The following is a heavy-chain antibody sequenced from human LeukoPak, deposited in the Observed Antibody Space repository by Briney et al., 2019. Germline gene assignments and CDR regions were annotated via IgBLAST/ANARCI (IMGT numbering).Heavy chain of an antibody. J-gene: IGHJ4*02. CDR2: IYYSGST. Sequence: SETLSLTCTVSGGSISSYYWSWIRQPPGKGLEWIGYIYYSGSTNYNPSLKSRVTISVDTSKNQFSLKLSSVTAADTAVYYCARDVGYYFVYWGQGTLVTVSS. CDR3: ARDVGYYFVY. CDR1: GGSISSYY. V-gene: IGHV4-59*01.